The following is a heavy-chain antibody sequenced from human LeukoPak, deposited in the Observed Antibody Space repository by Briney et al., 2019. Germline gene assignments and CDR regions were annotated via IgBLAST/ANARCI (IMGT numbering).Heavy chain of an antibody. D-gene: IGHD3-10*01. CDR2: IVVGSGNT. Sequence: GTSVKVSCKASGFTFTSSAMQLVRQARGQRLEWIGWIVVGSGNTNYAQKFQERVTITRDMSTSTAYMELSSLRSEDTAVYYCAAASIGELYDAFDIWGQGTMVTVSS. J-gene: IGHJ3*02. V-gene: IGHV1-58*02. CDR1: GFTFTSSA. CDR3: AAASIGELYDAFDI.